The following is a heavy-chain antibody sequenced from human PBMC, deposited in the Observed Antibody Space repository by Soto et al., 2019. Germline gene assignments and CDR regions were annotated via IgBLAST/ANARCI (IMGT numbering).Heavy chain of an antibody. V-gene: IGHV3-30*18. Sequence: PGGSLRLSCAASGFTFSTYAMHWVRQAPGKGLEWVAIILFDGSNKYYADSVKGRFTISRDNSKNTLYLQMNSLKAEDTAVYYCAKDRIGTTPSYYFDYWGQGTLVTVSS. J-gene: IGHJ4*02. CDR2: ILFDGSNK. CDR1: GFTFSTYA. D-gene: IGHD4-17*01. CDR3: AKDRIGTTPSYYFDY.